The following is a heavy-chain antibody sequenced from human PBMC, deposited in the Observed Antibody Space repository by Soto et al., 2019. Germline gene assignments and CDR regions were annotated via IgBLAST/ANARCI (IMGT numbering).Heavy chain of an antibody. J-gene: IGHJ6*02. CDR1: GSSFSDYY. CDR2: IKDKANSYTT. CDR3: AKIYGMDI. Sequence: EVQLLESGGGLVQPGGSLRLSCAASGSSFSDYYMDWVRQAPGKGLEWVGRIKDKANSYTTQYAPSVKGRFTIPRDDSKNSLYLQMNSLETDDTAVYYCAKIYGMDIWGQGTMVTVSS. V-gene: IGHV3-72*01.